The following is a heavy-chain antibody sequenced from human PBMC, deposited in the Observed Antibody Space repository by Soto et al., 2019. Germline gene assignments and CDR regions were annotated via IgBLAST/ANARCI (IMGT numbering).Heavy chain of an antibody. V-gene: IGHV4-59*12. CDR1: GGSISSYY. D-gene: IGHD6-13*01. J-gene: IGHJ4*02. CDR3: AREVAAAGKEEDYFDY. CDR2: IYYSGST. Sequence: SETLSLTCTVSGGSISSYYWSWIRQPPGKGLEWIGYIYYSGSTYYNPSLKSRVTISVDTSKNQFSLKLSSVTAADTAVYYCAREVAAAGKEEDYFDYRGQGTLVTVSS.